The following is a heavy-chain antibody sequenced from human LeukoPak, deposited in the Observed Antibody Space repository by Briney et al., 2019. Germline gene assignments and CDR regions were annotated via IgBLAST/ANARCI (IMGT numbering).Heavy chain of an antibody. D-gene: IGHD1-7*01. V-gene: IGHV1-46*01. J-gene: IGHJ5*02. CDR1: GYTFTSYY. Sequence: ASVKVSCKASGYTFTSYYMHWVRQAPGQGLEWMGLINPSGTTTYAQIFQGRVIMTRDTSTSTMYMELSSLRSDDTAVYYCAKCSETGTTRWFDPWGQGTLVAVSS. CDR2: INPSGTT. CDR3: AKCSETGTTRWFDP.